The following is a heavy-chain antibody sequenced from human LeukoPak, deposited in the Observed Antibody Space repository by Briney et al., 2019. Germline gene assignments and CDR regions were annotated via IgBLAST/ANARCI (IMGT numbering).Heavy chain of an antibody. CDR3: PSYLYWWSDLGY. J-gene: IGHJ4*02. D-gene: IGHD2-8*02. CDR1: GFTCTDYW. Sequence: GGSLRLSCAASGFTCTDYWMTWVRQAPGKGREGGANIKPDGSEKYYVDSVKGRFTISRDNAKNSLYLQMNSLRVEHTAVYYCPSYLYWWSDLGYWGQGTLVTVSS. V-gene: IGHV3-7*01. CDR2: IKPDGSEK.